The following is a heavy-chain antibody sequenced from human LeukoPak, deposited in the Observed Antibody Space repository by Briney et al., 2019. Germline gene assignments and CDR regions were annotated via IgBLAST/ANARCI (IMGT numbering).Heavy chain of an antibody. Sequence: PSETLSLTCAVSGYSISSGYYWGWIRQPPGKGLEWIGSIYHSGSTYYNPSLKSRVTISVDTSKNQFPLKLSSVTAADTAVYYCARDFGAAAAPGDFDYWGQGTLVTVSS. CDR1: GYSISSGYY. CDR3: ARDFGAAAAPGDFDY. CDR2: IYHSGST. D-gene: IGHD6-13*01. V-gene: IGHV4-38-2*02. J-gene: IGHJ4*02.